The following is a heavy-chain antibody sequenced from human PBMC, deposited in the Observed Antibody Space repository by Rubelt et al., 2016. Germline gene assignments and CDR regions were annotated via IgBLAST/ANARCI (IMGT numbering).Heavy chain of an antibody. CDR2: INHSGST. CDR3: ARGLARAAAAPRRLWFDP. V-gene: IGHV4-34*01. D-gene: IGHD6-13*01. Sequence: QVQLQQWGAGLLKPSETLSLTCAVYGGSFSGYYRSWIRQPPGKGLEWIGEINHSGSTNYNPSLKSRVTISVATSKDPFSLNLSSVTAADTAVYYCARGLARAAAAPRRLWFDPWGQGTLVTVSS. J-gene: IGHJ5*02. CDR1: GGSFSGYY.